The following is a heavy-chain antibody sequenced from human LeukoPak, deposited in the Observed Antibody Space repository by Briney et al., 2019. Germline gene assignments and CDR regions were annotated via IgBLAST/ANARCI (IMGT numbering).Heavy chain of an antibody. CDR3: ARQYIDILTGYHRGELYWYFDL. Sequence: PSETLSLTCTVSGGSISSYYWSWIRQPAGKGLEWIGRIYSSGSSNYNPSLKSRVTISLETSKNQFSLKLSSVTAADTAVYYCARQYIDILTGYHRGELYWYFDLWGRGTLVTVSS. CDR1: GGSISSYY. V-gene: IGHV4-4*07. J-gene: IGHJ2*01. CDR2: IYSSGSS. D-gene: IGHD3-9*01.